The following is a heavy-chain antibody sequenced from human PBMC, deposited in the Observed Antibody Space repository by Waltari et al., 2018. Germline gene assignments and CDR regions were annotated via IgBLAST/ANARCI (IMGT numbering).Heavy chain of an antibody. J-gene: IGHJ5*02. CDR2: MNPNSGNT. CDR3: ARISAVVTDLTPGWFDP. Sequence: QVQLVQSGAEVKKPGASVKVSCKASGYTFTSYDINWVRQATGQGLEWMGWMNPNSGNTGYAQKFQGRVTMTRNTSISTAYMELSSLRSEDTAVYYCARISAVVTDLTPGWFDPWGQGTLVTVSS. V-gene: IGHV1-8*01. D-gene: IGHD2-15*01. CDR1: GYTFTSYD.